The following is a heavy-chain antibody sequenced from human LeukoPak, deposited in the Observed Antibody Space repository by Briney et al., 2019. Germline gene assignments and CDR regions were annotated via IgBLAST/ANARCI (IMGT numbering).Heavy chain of an antibody. CDR2: IYASGST. Sequence: SETLSLICTVSGDSISDFYWSWIRQPAGKGLEWIGRIYASGSTNYNPSLKSRVTISVDTSKNQFSLKLSSVTAADTAVYYCARTHSGYDYYYYYMDVWGKGTTVTVSS. CDR1: GDSISDFY. CDR3: ARTHSGYDYYYYYMDV. J-gene: IGHJ6*03. D-gene: IGHD5-12*01. V-gene: IGHV4-4*07.